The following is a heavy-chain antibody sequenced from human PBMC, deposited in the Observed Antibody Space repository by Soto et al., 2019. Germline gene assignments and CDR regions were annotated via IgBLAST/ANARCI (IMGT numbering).Heavy chain of an antibody. CDR2: IYYSGST. CDR3: ARQAYYYDSSGYTTFDY. J-gene: IGHJ4*02. D-gene: IGHD3-22*01. Sequence: SETLSLTCTVSGGSISSYYWSWIRQPPGKGLEWIGYIYYSGSTNYNPSLKSRVTISVDTSKNKFSVKLSSVTAADTAVYYCARQAYYYDSSGYTTFDYWGQGTLVTVSS. V-gene: IGHV4-59*08. CDR1: GGSISSYY.